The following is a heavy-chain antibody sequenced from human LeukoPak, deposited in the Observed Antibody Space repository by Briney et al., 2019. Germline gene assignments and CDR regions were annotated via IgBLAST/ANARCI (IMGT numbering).Heavy chain of an antibody. V-gene: IGHV4-34*01. D-gene: IGHD3-10*01. CDR1: GGSFSGYY. CDR3: ARGDYYGSGSQKASFDY. CDR2: INHSGST. Sequence: NPSETLSLTCAVYGGSFSGYYWSWIRQPPGKGLEWIGEINHSGSTNYNPSLKSRVTISVDTSKNQFSLKLCSVTAADTAVYYCARGDYYGSGSQKASFDYWGQGTLVTVSS. J-gene: IGHJ4*02.